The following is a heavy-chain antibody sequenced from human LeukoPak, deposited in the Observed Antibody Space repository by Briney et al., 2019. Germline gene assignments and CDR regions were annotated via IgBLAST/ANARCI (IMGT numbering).Heavy chain of an antibody. CDR2: INSDGSST. Sequence: GGSLRLSCATSGFTFSSYSMNWVRQAPGKGLVWVSRINSDGSSTSYADSVKGRFTISRDNAKNTLYLQMNSLRAEDTAVYYCARRGSSMVRGVIGPFDYWGQGTLVTVSS. V-gene: IGHV3-74*01. D-gene: IGHD3-10*01. J-gene: IGHJ4*02. CDR3: ARRGSSMVRGVIGPFDY. CDR1: GFTFSSYS.